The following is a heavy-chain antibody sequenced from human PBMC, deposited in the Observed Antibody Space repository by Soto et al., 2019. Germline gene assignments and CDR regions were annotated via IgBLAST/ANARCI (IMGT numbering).Heavy chain of an antibody. V-gene: IGHV3-30-3*01. Sequence: WGSLRLSCAASGFTFISYAMHCVRHAPGKGLEWVAVISYDGSNKYYADSVKGRFTISRDSSKNTLYLRMNSLRAQDTALYYCARDQDRRQLVPLRAFYYYYGMDVWGQGTTVTVSS. J-gene: IGHJ6*02. CDR2: ISYDGSNK. CDR3: ARDQDRRQLVPLRAFYYYYGMDV. D-gene: IGHD6-13*01. CDR1: GFTFISYA.